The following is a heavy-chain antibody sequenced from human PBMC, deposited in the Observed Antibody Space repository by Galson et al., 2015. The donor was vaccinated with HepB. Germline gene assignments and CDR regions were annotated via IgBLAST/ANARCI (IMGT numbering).Heavy chain of an antibody. CDR2: IRSKAYGGTT. CDR1: GFTFGDYA. CDR3: TRIGPVVVTAGGGLSAFDI. Sequence: SLRLSCAASGFTFGDYAMSWVRQAPGKGLEWVGFIRSKAYGGTTEYAASVRGRFTISRDDSKSIAYLQMNSLKTEDTAVYYCTRIGPVVVTAGGGLSAFDIWGQGTMVTVSS. D-gene: IGHD2-21*02. V-gene: IGHV3-49*04. J-gene: IGHJ3*02.